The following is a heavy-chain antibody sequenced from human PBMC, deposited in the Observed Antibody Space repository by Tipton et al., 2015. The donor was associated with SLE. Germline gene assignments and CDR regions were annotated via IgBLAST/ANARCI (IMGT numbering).Heavy chain of an antibody. CDR1: GGSFSGYY. Sequence: LRLSCAVYGGSFSGYYWSWIRQPPGKGLEWIGYIYYSGSTYYNPSLKSRVTISVDTSKNQFSLKLSSVTAADTAVFYCARETDAASGWFDPWGQGTLVTVSS. J-gene: IGHJ5*02. CDR2: IYYSGST. V-gene: IGHV4-34*09. CDR3: ARETDAASGWFDP. D-gene: IGHD6-13*01.